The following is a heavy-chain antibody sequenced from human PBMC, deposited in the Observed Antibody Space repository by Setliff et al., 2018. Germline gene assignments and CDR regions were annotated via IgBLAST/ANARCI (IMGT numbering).Heavy chain of an antibody. CDR3: RFWSSYYKNDY. Sequence: SETLSLTCTVYGGSFSDYYWGWIRQSPGKRPEWIAEINQSGNTNYNPSLNSRVSVSVDTPTNQFSLKVFSVTAADTAAYYCRFWSSYYKNDYWAQGTLVTVS. V-gene: IGHV4-34*01. CDR1: GGSFSDYY. J-gene: IGHJ4*02. D-gene: IGHD3-3*01. CDR2: INQSGNT.